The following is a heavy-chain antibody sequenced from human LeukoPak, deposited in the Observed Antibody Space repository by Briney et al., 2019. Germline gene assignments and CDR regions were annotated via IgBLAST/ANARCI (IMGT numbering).Heavy chain of an antibody. CDR2: IYTSGST. Sequence: SETLSLTCTVSGGSISSYYWSWIRQPAGKGLEWIGRIYTSGSTNYNPSLKSRVTMSVDTSKNQFSLKLSSVTAADTAVYYCARDASSYYDSSGPPQGFDPWGQGTLVTVSS. CDR1: GGSISSYY. D-gene: IGHD3-22*01. CDR3: ARDASSYYDSSGPPQGFDP. J-gene: IGHJ5*02. V-gene: IGHV4-4*07.